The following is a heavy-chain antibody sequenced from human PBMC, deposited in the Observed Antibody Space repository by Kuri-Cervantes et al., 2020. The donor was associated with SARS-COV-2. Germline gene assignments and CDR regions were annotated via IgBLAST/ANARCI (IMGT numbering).Heavy chain of an antibody. Sequence: GGSLRLSCAASGFTFNTCAMHWVRQAPGKGLEWVAMVSSDGTSQSYADSVKGRFTISRDNSKNTLHLQIISLRTEDTGVFYCARARVGVFDFWGQGALVTVSS. CDR2: VSSDGTSQ. CDR1: GFTFNTCA. J-gene: IGHJ4*02. D-gene: IGHD2-21*01. CDR3: ARARVGVFDF. V-gene: IGHV3-30*04.